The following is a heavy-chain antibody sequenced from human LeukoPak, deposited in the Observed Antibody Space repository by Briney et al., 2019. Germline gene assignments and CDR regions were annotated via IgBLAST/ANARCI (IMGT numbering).Heavy chain of an antibody. CDR1: GGSISTYY. CDR3: ARGYSGDYGLYYFDY. V-gene: IGHV4-59*01. CDR2: IYYSGST. J-gene: IGHJ4*02. D-gene: IGHD4-17*01. Sequence: SETQSLTCTVSGGSISTYYWNWIRQPPGKGLECIGYIYYSGSTNYNPSLKSRVTISLDTSKNQFSLKLTSVTAADTAVYYCARGYSGDYGLYYFDYWGQGTLVTVSS.